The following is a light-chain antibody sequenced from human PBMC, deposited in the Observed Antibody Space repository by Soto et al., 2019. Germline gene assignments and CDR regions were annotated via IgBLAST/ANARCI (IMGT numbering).Light chain of an antibody. CDR1: QSVSSSY. Sequence: EIVLTQSPGTLSLSPGERATLSCMASQSVSSSYLAWYRQTPGQATRLLIYGASSRATGIPDRFSGTGSGTDFTLTISRLEPEDFAVYYCQQYGSSPLTFGGGTKVDIK. CDR2: GAS. V-gene: IGKV3-20*01. J-gene: IGKJ4*01. CDR3: QQYGSSPLT.